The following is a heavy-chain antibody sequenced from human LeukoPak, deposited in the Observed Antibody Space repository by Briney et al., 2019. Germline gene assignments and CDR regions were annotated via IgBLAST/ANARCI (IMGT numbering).Heavy chain of an antibody. Sequence: GESLKISCKGSGYTFSSYWIGWVRQMPGKGLEWMGIIYPGDSDTRYSPSLQGQVTISVDKSISTAYLQWSSLKASDTAMYYCARRSVMGSTDYWGQGTLVTVSS. CDR2: IYPGDSDT. V-gene: IGHV5-51*01. D-gene: IGHD3-10*01. CDR1: GYTFSSYW. J-gene: IGHJ4*02. CDR3: ARRSVMGSTDY.